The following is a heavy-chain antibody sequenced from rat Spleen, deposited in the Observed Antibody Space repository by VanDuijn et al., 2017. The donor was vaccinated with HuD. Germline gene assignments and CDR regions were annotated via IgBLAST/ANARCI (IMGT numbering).Heavy chain of an antibody. J-gene: IGHJ2*01. CDR3: VRERFGGEG. V-gene: IGHV4-2*01. CDR1: GFTFSNLD. CDR2: INKDSRTI. D-gene: IGHD4-3*01. Sequence: EVQLVESGGGFVQPGRSLKLSCAASGFTFSNLDMAWVRQAPGKGLEWIGEINKDSRTIKYSPSLRDKLIISRDNAQNTLYLQMNKLGSEDTAIYYCVRERFGGEGWGQGVMVTVSS.